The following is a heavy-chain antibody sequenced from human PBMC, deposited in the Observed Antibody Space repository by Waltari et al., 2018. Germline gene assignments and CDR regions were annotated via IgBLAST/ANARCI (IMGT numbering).Heavy chain of an antibody. CDR1: GGSFSGSY. V-gene: IGHV4-34*01. CDR2: INHSGST. CDR3: ARGSRGSAIFGVVTAYIY. D-gene: IGHD3-3*01. Sequence: QVQLQQWGAGLLKPSETLSLTCAVYGGSFSGSYWSWIRPPPGRGLEWIGEINHSGSTNYNPSLKSRVTISVDTSKNQFSLKLSSVTAADTAVYYCARGSRGSAIFGVVTAYIYWGQGTLVTVSS. J-gene: IGHJ4*02.